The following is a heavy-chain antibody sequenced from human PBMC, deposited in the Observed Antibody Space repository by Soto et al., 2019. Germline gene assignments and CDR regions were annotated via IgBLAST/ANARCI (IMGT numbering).Heavy chain of an antibody. CDR2: ISGSPATI. V-gene: IGHV3-23*01. CDR1: GFSFSSYA. D-gene: IGHD3-22*01. Sequence: EVQLLESGGGLVQPGGSLRLSCTASGFSFSSYAMSWVRQAPGKGLEWVSVISGSPATIHYEDSVKGRFTISSDNSKNTLYLQRNSLRAEDPAVYYCAKGRKGYHDIKGSPWTCDVWGQGTMVTVSP. CDR3: AKGRKGYHDIKGSPWTCDV. J-gene: IGHJ3*01.